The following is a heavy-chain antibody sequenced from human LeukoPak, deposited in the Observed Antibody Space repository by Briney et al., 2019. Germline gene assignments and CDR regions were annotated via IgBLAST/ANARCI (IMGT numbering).Heavy chain of an antibody. Sequence: GGSLRLSCAASGFTFSDYYMSWIRQAPGKGLGWVSYISSSSSYTNYADSVKGRFTISRDNAKNSLYLQMNSLRAEDTAVYYCARGRNYGRDASDYWGQGTLVTVSS. D-gene: IGHD4-17*01. J-gene: IGHJ4*02. CDR3: ARGRNYGRDASDY. CDR2: ISSSSSYT. CDR1: GFTFSDYY. V-gene: IGHV3-11*06.